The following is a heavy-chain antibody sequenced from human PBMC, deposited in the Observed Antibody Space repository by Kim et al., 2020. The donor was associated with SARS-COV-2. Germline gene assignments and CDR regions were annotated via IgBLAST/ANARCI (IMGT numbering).Heavy chain of an antibody. Sequence: GESLKISCKGSGYTFTSYWIGLVRQIPGKGLEWMGLIYPGDSDTRYGPSFQGQVTISADKSFSTAYLQWSSLKASDTAMYYCTRSLIPGTITAFDIWGQGTMVTVSS. J-gene: IGHJ3*02. D-gene: IGHD2-2*01. CDR3: TRSLIPGTITAFDI. CDR1: GYTFTSYW. CDR2: IYPGDSDT. V-gene: IGHV5-51*01.